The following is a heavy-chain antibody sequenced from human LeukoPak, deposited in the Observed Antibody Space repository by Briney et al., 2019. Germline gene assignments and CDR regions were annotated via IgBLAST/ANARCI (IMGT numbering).Heavy chain of an antibody. CDR3: ARALHSSGWSYYFDY. J-gene: IGHJ4*02. V-gene: IGHV1-46*01. CDR2: INPSGGST. Sequence: GASVTVSCKASGYTFTSYYMHWVRQAPGQGLEWMGIINPSGGSTSYAQKFQGRVTMTRDTSTSTVYMELSSLRSEDTAVYYCARALHSSGWSYYFDYWGQGTLVTVSS. CDR1: GYTFTSYY. D-gene: IGHD6-19*01.